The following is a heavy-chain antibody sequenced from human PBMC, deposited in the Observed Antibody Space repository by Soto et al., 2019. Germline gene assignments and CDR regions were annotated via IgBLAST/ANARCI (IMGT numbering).Heavy chain of an antibody. CDR3: ARDPNIVATMGSIYYYYGMDV. CDR1: GYTFTSYG. V-gene: IGHV1-18*01. D-gene: IGHD5-12*01. CDR2: MGTYNGNT. J-gene: IGHJ6*02. Sequence: ASVKVSCKASGYTFTSYGISWVRQAPGQGLEWMGWMGTYNGNTDYGQKFQGRVTMTTETPTSTAYMELRSLRSDDTAVYYCARDPNIVATMGSIYYYYGMDVWGQGTTVTVS.